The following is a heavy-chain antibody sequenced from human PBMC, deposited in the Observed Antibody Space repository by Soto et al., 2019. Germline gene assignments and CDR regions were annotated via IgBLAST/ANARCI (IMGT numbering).Heavy chain of an antibody. Sequence: EVQLVESGGGLVQPGGSLRLSCTAYGFTFSDSWMTWVRQAPGKGLEWVARIKPDESEKKYADSVKGRFSISRDNAKNSMYLQIASLRGEDTAVYYCVRGGSNYASWGQGTLVTVSS. V-gene: IGHV3-7*01. CDR2: IKPDESEK. CDR3: VRGGSNYAS. D-gene: IGHD4-4*01. J-gene: IGHJ5*02. CDR1: GFTFSDSW.